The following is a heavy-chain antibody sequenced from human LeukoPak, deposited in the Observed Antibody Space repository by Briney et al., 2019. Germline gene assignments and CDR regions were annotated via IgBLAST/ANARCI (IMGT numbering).Heavy chain of an antibody. V-gene: IGHV4-59*01. Sequence: PSETLSLTCAVSGDSISNYYWSWIRQPPGKGLEWIGYIYYSGSTNYNPSLKSRATISVDTSKNQFSLKLSSVTAADTAVYYCAREVVAAAGTVDYWGQGALVIVSS. D-gene: IGHD6-13*01. CDR1: GDSISNYY. J-gene: IGHJ4*02. CDR2: IYYSGST. CDR3: AREVVAAAGTVDY.